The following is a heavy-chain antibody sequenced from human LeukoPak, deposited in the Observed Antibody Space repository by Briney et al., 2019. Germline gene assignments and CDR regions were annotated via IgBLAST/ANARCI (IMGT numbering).Heavy chain of an antibody. CDR2: ISTSGNTI. V-gene: IGHV3-48*03. J-gene: IGHJ4*02. D-gene: IGHD6-19*01. CDR1: GFTFSGYD. Sequence: GGSLRLSCAASGFTFSGYDMNWVRQAPGKGLEWISYISTSGNTIYYADSVKGRFTISRDNAQSSLRLQMNRLRAEDTAIYYCARDLTVAGPIDCWGQGTLVTVSS. CDR3: ARDLTVAGPIDC.